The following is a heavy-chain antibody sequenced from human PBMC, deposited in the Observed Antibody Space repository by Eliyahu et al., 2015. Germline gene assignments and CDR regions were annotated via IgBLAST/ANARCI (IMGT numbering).Heavy chain of an antibody. Sequence: EVQLVESGGGLVQPGGSLRLSCAVXGFXVXSNYMNWVRQAPGKGLEWVAVLYSDGSTFYADSVKGRFTISRDKSKNTLYLEMNSLRAEDTAVYYCASEVGVTYYYYYGLDVWGQGTTVTVSS. CDR2: LYSDGST. CDR3: ASEVGVTYYYYYGLDV. V-gene: IGHV3-66*01. D-gene: IGHD1-26*01. J-gene: IGHJ6*02. CDR1: GFXVXSNY.